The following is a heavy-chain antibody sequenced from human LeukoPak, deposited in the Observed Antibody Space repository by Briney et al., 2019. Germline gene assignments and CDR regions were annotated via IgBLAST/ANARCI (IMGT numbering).Heavy chain of an antibody. D-gene: IGHD6-13*01. CDR3: ARESLAAAGIYWFDP. J-gene: IGHJ5*02. V-gene: IGHV4-39*07. Sequence: PSETLSLTCTVSGVSISSSNSYWGWIRQPPGKGLEWIGSIYYSGNTYYNASLKSQVSISIDTSKNQFSLRLSSVTAADTAVYYCARESLAAAGIYWFDPWGQGTLVTVSS. CDR2: IYYSGNT. CDR1: GVSISSSNSY.